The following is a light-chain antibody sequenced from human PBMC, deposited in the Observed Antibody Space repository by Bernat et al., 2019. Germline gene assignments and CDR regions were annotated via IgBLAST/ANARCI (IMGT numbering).Light chain of an antibody. CDR2: RSN. CDR3: AAWDDSLSGYV. CDR1: TSNIRSNH. Sequence: QSVLTQPPSASVTPGQRVTISCSGSTSNIRSNHVYWYQQFPGTAPKLLIYRSNQRPSGVPDRFAGSKSGSSASLAIGGLRSGDEADYYCAAWDDSLSGYVFGTGTKVTVL. J-gene: IGLJ1*01. V-gene: IGLV1-47*01.